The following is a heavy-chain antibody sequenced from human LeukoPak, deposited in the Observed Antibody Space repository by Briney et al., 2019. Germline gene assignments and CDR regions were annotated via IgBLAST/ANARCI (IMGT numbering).Heavy chain of an antibody. D-gene: IGHD4-17*01. CDR1: GFTVSSNY. CDR2: IYSGGST. CDR3: ARGGYGDPYYFDY. J-gene: IGHJ4*02. Sequence: PGGSLRLSCAASGFTVSSNYMSWVRQAPGKGLEWVSVIYSGGSTYYADSVEGRFTISRDNSKNTLYLQMNSLRAEDTAVYYCARGGYGDPYYFDYWGQGTPVTVSS. V-gene: IGHV3-53*01.